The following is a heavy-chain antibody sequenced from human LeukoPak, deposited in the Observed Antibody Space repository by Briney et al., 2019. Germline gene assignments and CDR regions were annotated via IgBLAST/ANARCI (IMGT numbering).Heavy chain of an antibody. Sequence: SVKVSCKASGGTFSSYAISWVRQAPGQGLEWMGGIIPIFGTANYAQKFQGRVTITANKSTSTAYMELSSLRSEDTAVYYCARESITMVRGVIHRGVDYWGQGTLVTVSS. J-gene: IGHJ4*02. CDR1: GGTFSSYA. CDR2: IIPIFGTA. CDR3: ARESITMVRGVIHRGVDY. V-gene: IGHV1-69*06. D-gene: IGHD3-10*01.